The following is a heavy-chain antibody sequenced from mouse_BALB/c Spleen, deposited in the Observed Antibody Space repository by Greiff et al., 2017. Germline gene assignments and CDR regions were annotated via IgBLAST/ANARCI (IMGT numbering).Heavy chain of an antibody. J-gene: IGHJ4*01. V-gene: IGHV7-3*02. CDR3: ARDYYGSSRYAMDY. D-gene: IGHD1-1*01. CDR2: IRNKANGYTT. Sequence: EVQGVESGGGLVQPGGSLRLSCATSGFTFTDYYMSWVRQPPGKALEWLGFIRNKANGYTTEYSASVKGRFTISRDNSQSILYLQMNTLRAEDSATYYCARDYYGSSRYAMDYWGQGTSVTVSS. CDR1: GFTFTDYY.